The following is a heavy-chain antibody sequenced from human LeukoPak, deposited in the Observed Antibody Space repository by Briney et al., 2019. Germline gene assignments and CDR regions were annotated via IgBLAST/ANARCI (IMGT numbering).Heavy chain of an antibody. Sequence: GGSLRLSCAASGFTFDDYAMHWVRQAPGKGLEWVSGISWNSGSIGYADSVKGRFTISRDNAKNSLYLQMNSLRAEDMALYYCAKDIGGEATGRGAENDPFNIWGKGKMVTVSS. CDR3: AKDIGGEATGRGAENDPFNI. J-gene: IGHJ3*02. V-gene: IGHV3-9*03. CDR2: ISWNSGSI. CDR1: GFTFDDYA. D-gene: IGHD1-26*01.